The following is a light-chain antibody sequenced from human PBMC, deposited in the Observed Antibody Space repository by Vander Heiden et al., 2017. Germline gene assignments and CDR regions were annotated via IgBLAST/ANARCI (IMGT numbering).Light chain of an antibody. Sequence: EIVMTQSPATLSASPGESASLSCRASQSVSSKLAWYQQKAGQPPSLLIYSASTRATGIPARFSGSGSGTEFTLTISSLQSEDFAVYYCQQHDNFPLTFGQGTKVEIK. CDR3: QQHDNFPLT. J-gene: IGKJ1*01. CDR1: QSVSSK. V-gene: IGKV3-15*01. CDR2: SAS.